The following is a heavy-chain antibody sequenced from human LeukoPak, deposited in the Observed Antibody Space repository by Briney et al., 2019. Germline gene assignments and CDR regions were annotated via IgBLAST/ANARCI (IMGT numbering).Heavy chain of an antibody. J-gene: IGHJ5*02. CDR2: LSYTGST. V-gene: IGHV4-59*11. D-gene: IGHD3-3*01. CDR1: GASISSLY. Sequence: ETRSLNGAVSGASISSLYWSWIPQPPGSALQLISYLSYTGSTNYNPSLKSRVTISVDTSKNQFSLKLSSVTAADTAVYYCARDRVGDFWSGYYHNWFDPWGQGTLVTVSS. CDR3: ARDRVGDFWSGYYHNWFDP.